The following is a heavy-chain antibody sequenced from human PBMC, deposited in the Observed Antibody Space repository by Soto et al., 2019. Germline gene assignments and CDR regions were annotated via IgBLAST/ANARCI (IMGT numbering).Heavy chain of an antibody. D-gene: IGHD3-22*01. V-gene: IGHV1-18*01. Sequence: QVQLVQSGGEVKQPGASVRVSCKATGYTFINSAIAWVRQAPGQGLEWMGWISPYNGNTNYAQRVQGRVTITTDTSTSTAYMEISSLRSDATAVYYCARDQSSGVFDYWGQGTLVTVST. CDR3: ARDQSSGVFDY. CDR2: ISPYNGNT. J-gene: IGHJ4*02. CDR1: GYTFINSA.